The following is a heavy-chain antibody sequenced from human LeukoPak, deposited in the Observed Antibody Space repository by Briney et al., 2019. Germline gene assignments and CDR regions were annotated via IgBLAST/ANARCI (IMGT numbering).Heavy chain of an antibody. CDR3: AKEPYSGSQLLDY. Sequence: PGGSLRLSCAASGFTFSSYAMNWVRQAPGKGLEWVSGISGSGGSTHYADSVKGRFTISRDNSKNTLYLQMNSLRAEDTAVYYCAKEPYSGSQLLDYWGQGTLVTVSS. CDR2: ISGSGGST. J-gene: IGHJ4*02. CDR1: GFTFSSYA. D-gene: IGHD1-26*01. V-gene: IGHV3-23*01.